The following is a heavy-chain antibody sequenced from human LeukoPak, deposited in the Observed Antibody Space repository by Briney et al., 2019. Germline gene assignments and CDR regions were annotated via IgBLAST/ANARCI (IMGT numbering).Heavy chain of an antibody. Sequence: SETLSLTCTVSGGSISSYYWSWIRQPPGKGLEWIGYIYYSGSTNYNPSLKSRVTISVDTSKNQFSLKLSSVTAADTAVYYCARDHKIHYDTRTIDYWGQGTLVTVSS. V-gene: IGHV4-59*12. D-gene: IGHD3-9*01. CDR1: GGSISSYY. J-gene: IGHJ4*02. CDR2: IYYSGST. CDR3: ARDHKIHYDTRTIDY.